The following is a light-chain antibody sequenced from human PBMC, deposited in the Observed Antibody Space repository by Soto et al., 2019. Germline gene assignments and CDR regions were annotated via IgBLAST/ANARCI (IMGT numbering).Light chain of an antibody. CDR3: QQYGSSPLT. J-gene: IGKJ4*01. Sequence: EIVLTQSPGTLSWSPGERATLSCSASQSVNNNYLAWYQQTPGQSPRLLIYGASRRATGIPDRISCSGFGTEVTLTINILEPADFPVYFCQQYGSSPLTLAGGTNVELK. CDR1: QSVNNNY. V-gene: IGKV3-20*01. CDR2: GAS.